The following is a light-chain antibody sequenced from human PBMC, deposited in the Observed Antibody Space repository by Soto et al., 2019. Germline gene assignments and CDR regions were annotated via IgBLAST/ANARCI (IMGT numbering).Light chain of an antibody. CDR2: DNN. CDR1: FSNIGKNY. J-gene: IGLJ2*01. V-gene: IGLV1-51*01. CDR3: GTWDTSLSAVV. Sequence: QSVLTQPPSVSAAPGQKVTISCSRSFSNIGKNYVSWYQRLPGTAPKLLIYDNNERSSGIPDRFSGSKSGTSATLGIAGLQTGDEADYYCGTWDTSLSAVVFGGGTKLTVL.